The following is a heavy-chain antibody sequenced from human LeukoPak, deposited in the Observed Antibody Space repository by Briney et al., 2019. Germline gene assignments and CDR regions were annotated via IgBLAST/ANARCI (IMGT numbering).Heavy chain of an antibody. CDR3: ARDCSGGSCWASLDY. V-gene: IGHV4-34*01. CDR2: IYYSGST. Sequence: SETLSLTCAVYGGSFSGYYWSWIRQPPGKGLEWIGSIYYSGSTYCNPSLKSRVTISVDTSKNQFSLKLSSVTAADTAVYYCARDCSGGSCWASLDYWGQGTLVTVSS. D-gene: IGHD2-15*01. CDR1: GGSFSGYY. J-gene: IGHJ4*02.